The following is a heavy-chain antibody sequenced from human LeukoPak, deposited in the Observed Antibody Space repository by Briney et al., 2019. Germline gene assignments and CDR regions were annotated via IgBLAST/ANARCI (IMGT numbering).Heavy chain of an antibody. Sequence: GASVKVSCKASGYTFTSYGISWVRQAPGQGLEWMGWISAYNGNTNYAQKFQGRVTMTEDTSTDTAYMELSSLRSEDTAVYYCATDLASSTSIKSGYWGQGTLVTVSS. CDR2: ISAYNGNT. V-gene: IGHV1-18*01. J-gene: IGHJ4*02. D-gene: IGHD2-2*01. CDR1: GYTFTSYG. CDR3: ATDLASSTSIKSGY.